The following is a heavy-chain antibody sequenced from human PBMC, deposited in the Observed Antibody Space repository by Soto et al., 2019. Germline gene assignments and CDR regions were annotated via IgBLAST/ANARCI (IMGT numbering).Heavy chain of an antibody. Sequence: ASVKVSCKASGGTFSSYAISWVRQAPGQGLEWMGGIIPIFGTANYAQKFQGRVTITADESTSTAYMELSSLRSEDTAVYYCARGGGRTAYCGGDCYHYGMDVWGQGTTVTVSS. J-gene: IGHJ6*02. V-gene: IGHV1-69*13. D-gene: IGHD2-21*01. CDR1: GGTFSSYA. CDR2: IIPIFGTA. CDR3: ARGGGRTAYCGGDCYHYGMDV.